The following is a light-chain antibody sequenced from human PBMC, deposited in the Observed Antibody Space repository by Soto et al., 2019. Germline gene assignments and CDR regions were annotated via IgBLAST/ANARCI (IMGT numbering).Light chain of an antibody. CDR2: EVS. J-gene: IGLJ2*01. CDR3: SSYTSTTPVV. Sequence: QSVLTQPASVSGSPGQSITISCTGTSSDVGGYNYVSWYQQHPGKAPKVMIYEVSNRPSGISNRFSGSKSGNTASLSISGLQAEDEAEYYCSSYTSTTPVVFGGGTQLTVL. V-gene: IGLV2-14*01. CDR1: SSDVGGYNY.